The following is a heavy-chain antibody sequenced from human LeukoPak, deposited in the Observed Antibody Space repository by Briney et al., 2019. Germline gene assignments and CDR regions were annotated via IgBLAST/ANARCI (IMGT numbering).Heavy chain of an antibody. CDR2: IRYDGSNK. CDR1: GFTFSSYG. D-gene: IGHD3-22*01. J-gene: IGHJ4*02. Sequence: GGSLRLSCAASGFTFSSYGMHWVRQAPGKGLEWVAFIRYDGSNKYYADSVKGRFTISRDNSKNTLYLQMNSLRAEDTAVYYCARDVAGESSGYYSGYFDYWGQGTLVTVSS. CDR3: ARDVAGESSGYYSGYFDY. V-gene: IGHV3-30*02.